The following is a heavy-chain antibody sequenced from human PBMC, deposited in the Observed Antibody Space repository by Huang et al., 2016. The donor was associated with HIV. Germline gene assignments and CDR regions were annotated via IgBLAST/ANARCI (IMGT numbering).Heavy chain of an antibody. Sequence: QILLIESGGGVVQPGGSLRLSCAASGFTFSSYGMHWVRQAPGKGLEWVAVISYEEDNKYYADSVRGRFTISRDNSKNTLYLQMNSLRIEDTAVYYCARGPIRFLAWLLNFDYWGQGALVTVSS. CDR1: GFTFSSYG. J-gene: IGHJ4*02. CDR3: ARGPIRFLAWLLNFDY. V-gene: IGHV3-30*03. D-gene: IGHD3-3*01. CDR2: ISYEEDNK.